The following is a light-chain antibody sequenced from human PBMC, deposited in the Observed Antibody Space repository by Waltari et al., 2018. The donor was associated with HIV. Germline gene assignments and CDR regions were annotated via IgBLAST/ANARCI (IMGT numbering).Light chain of an antibody. CDR1: QSIRNY. CDR2: DAS. J-gene: IGKJ5*01. CDR3: QQRSNWIT. V-gene: IGKV3-11*01. Sequence: VLTQSPATLSLSPGESATLSCTASQSIRNYLSWYQQNPGQPPRLLIYDASNRATGVPDRFSGSGSGTDLTLTISNLGPEDYAVNYCQQRSNWITCGQGTRLEIK.